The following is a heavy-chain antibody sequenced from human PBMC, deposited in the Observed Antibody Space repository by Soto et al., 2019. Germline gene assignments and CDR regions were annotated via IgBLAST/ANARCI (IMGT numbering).Heavy chain of an antibody. Sequence: GASVKVSCKASGYTFTSYPIHWVRQAPGQGLEWMGWINPSNDNTNYAQKFRGRVTMTTDASTSTAHMELRSLKSDDTAVYYCARDTQQDSNGYYLEWFDPWGQGTLVTVSS. D-gene: IGHD3-22*01. V-gene: IGHV1-18*01. CDR1: GYTFTSYP. CDR2: INPSNDNT. J-gene: IGHJ5*02. CDR3: ARDTQQDSNGYYLEWFDP.